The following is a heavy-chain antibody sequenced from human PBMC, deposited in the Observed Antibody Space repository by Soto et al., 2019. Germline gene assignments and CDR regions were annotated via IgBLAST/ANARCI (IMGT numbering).Heavy chain of an antibody. J-gene: IGHJ4*02. CDR1: GGSISSYY. V-gene: IGHV4-4*07. Sequence: SETLSLTCTVSGGSISSYYWSCIRQPAGKGLEGIGRSYTSGSTNYNPSLKSRVTMSVDTSKNQFSLKLSSVTAADTAVYYCARDRFLEWLLPFDYWGQGTLVTVSS. CDR2: SYTSGST. D-gene: IGHD3-3*01. CDR3: ARDRFLEWLLPFDY.